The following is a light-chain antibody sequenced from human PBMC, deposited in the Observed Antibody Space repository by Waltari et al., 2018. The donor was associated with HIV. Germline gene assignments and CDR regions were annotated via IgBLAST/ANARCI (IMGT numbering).Light chain of an antibody. CDR3: QVWERGGVRPYV. CDR2: NDK. V-gene: IGLV3-21*01. J-gene: IGLJ1*01. Sequence: SYDLSQAPSVSVAPGQTATITCEGNNIRSKSVHWYQQRPGQAPVLAIYNDKDRPSGIPDRFSGSNSGNTATLTIYSVEAGDEAYYVCQVWERGGVRPYVFGTGTKV. CDR1: NIRSKS.